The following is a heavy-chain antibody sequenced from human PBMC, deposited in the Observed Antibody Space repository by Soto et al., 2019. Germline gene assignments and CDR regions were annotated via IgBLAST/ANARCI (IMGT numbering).Heavy chain of an antibody. V-gene: IGHV1-69*12. CDR1: GGTFNGYA. D-gene: IGHD2-15*01. Sequence: QVQLVQSGAEVKRPGSSVKVSCKASGGTFNGYAIAWLRQAPGQGLEWMGGIIPIFDTANYAQKFQGRSTITADESTSTAYMELSSLRSEDTAVYFCASPVGAADYFYYAMDVWGQGTTVTVSS. CDR2: IIPIFDTA. J-gene: IGHJ6*02. CDR3: ASPVGAADYFYYAMDV.